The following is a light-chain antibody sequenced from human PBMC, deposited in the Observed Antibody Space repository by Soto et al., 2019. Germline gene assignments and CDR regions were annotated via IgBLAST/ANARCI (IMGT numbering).Light chain of an antibody. V-gene: IGKV1-39*01. Sequence: DIQMTQSPSSLSASLGDRVTIICRASQSISSYLNWYQQKPGKAPKLLIYAASSLQSGVPSRFSGSGSGTDFTLTISSLQPEDFATYYCQQSYSRTFGQGTKVDI. CDR1: QSISSY. CDR3: QQSYSRT. J-gene: IGKJ1*01. CDR2: AAS.